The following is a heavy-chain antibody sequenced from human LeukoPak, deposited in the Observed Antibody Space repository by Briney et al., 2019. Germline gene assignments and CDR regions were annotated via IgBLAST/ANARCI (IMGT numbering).Heavy chain of an antibody. CDR1: GFTFSSYA. CDR2: IRYDGSNK. CDR3: AKARELVPAASGKYYFDY. J-gene: IGHJ4*02. Sequence: PGGSLRLSCAASGFTFSSYAMSWVRQAPGKGLEWVAFIRYDGSNKYYADSVKGRFTISRDNSKNTLYLQMNSLRAEDTAVYYCAKARELVPAASGKYYFDYWGQGTLVTVSS. V-gene: IGHV3-30*02. D-gene: IGHD2-2*01.